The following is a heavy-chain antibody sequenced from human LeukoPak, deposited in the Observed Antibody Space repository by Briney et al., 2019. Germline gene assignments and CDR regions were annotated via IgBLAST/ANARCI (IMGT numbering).Heavy chain of an antibody. Sequence: SETLSLTCTVSGGSISSYYWSWIRQPPGKGLEWIGYIYYTGSTNYNPSLPSRVNISVDTSKNQFSLNLTSVTAADTAVYYCARGGSIAVARFDYWGQGTLVTVSS. J-gene: IGHJ4*02. CDR3: ARGGSIAVARFDY. D-gene: IGHD6-6*01. CDR2: IYYTGST. V-gene: IGHV4-59*01. CDR1: GGSISSYY.